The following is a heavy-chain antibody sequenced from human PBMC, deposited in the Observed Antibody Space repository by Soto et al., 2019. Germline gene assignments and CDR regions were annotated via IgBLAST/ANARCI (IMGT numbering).Heavy chain of an antibody. D-gene: IGHD5-18*01. Sequence: SGPTLVSPTQTLTLTCTFSGFSVSTSGMCVSWIRQPPGKALEWLARIDWDDDKYYSTSLKTRLTISKDTSKNQVVLTMTNMDPVDTATYYCARSTPQLNYYYGMDVWGQGTTVTVSS. CDR2: IDWDDDK. CDR3: ARSTPQLNYYYGMDV. CDR1: GFSVSTSGMC. V-gene: IGHV2-70*11. J-gene: IGHJ6*02.